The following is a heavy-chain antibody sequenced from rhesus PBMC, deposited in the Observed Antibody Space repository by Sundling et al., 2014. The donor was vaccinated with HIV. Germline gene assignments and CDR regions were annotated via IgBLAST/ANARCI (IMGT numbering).Heavy chain of an antibody. J-gene: IGHJ6*01. CDR2: ISSGGDT. Sequence: EVQLVESGGGLAKPGGSLRLSCGASGFTFRSHPMHWVRQAPGKGLEWVSAISSGGDTYYADSVEGRFTISRDSSKNTLSLQMNSLRAEDTAVYYCAKVYYEADHGYYYTNYALDSWGQGVVVTVSS. V-gene: IGHV3-103*01. CDR3: AKVYYEADHGYYYTNYALDS. D-gene: IGHD3-9*01. CDR1: GFTFRSHP.